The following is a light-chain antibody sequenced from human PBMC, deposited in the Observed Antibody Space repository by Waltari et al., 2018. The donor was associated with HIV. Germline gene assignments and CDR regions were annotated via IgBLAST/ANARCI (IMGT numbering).Light chain of an antibody. V-gene: IGLV1-47*01. CDR3: ATWDDSLSGSYV. CDR1: SFNIGRNY. J-gene: IGLJ1*01. CDR2: RDN. Sequence: ASGTPGQRVTISCSGSSFNIGRNYVSWYQQLPGTAPKVLIFRDNQRPSGVPDRFSGSKSGASASLAISGLRSEDEADYFCATWDDSLSGSYVFGPGTKVSVL.